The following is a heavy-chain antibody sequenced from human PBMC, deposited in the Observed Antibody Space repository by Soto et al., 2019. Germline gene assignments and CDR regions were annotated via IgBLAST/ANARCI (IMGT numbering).Heavy chain of an antibody. V-gene: IGHV1-69*01. J-gene: IGHJ6*02. Sequence: QVQLVQSGAEVKKPGSSVKVSCKASGGTFSSYAISWVRQAPGQGLEWMGGIIPIFGTANYAQKFQGRVTITGGESTSTGYIERSRLRSEDTALYFLARDCCSGGSCYRPSYGMDVWGQGATVTVSS. D-gene: IGHD2-15*01. CDR2: IIPIFGTA. CDR3: ARDCCSGGSCYRPSYGMDV. CDR1: GGTFSSYA.